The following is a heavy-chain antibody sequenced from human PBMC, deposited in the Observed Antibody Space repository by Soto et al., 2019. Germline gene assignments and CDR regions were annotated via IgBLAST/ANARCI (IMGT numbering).Heavy chain of an antibody. J-gene: IGHJ4*02. Sequence: PGGSLRLFCAASGFTFSDYYMSWIRQAPGKGLEWVSYISSSSSYTNYADSVKGRFTISRDNAKNSLYLQMNSLRAEDTAVYYCARDRSYDSSGSFDYWGQGTLVTVSS. V-gene: IGHV3-11*06. CDR1: GFTFSDYY. CDR2: ISSSSSYT. CDR3: ARDRSYDSSGSFDY. D-gene: IGHD3-22*01.